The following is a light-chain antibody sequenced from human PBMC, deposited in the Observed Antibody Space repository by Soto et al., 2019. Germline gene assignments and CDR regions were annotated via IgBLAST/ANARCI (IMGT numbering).Light chain of an antibody. J-gene: IGKJ4*01. CDR1: QSISSW. Sequence: DIQMTQSPSTLSASVGDRVTITCRASQSISSWLAWYQQKPGKAPKLLIYDASSLESGVPSRFSGSVSGTEFSLTFSSLQPDDFATYYCQQYNSYLTFGGGTKVDIK. V-gene: IGKV1-5*01. CDR3: QQYNSYLT. CDR2: DAS.